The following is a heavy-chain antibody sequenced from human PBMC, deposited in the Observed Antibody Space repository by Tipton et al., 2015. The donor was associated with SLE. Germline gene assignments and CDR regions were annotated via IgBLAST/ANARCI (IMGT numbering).Heavy chain of an antibody. J-gene: IGHJ5*02. CDR3: ARGGGFDP. V-gene: IGHV4-34*01. CDR1: GGSFSGYY. D-gene: IGHD3-16*01. CDR2: INHSGST. Sequence: TLSLTCAVYGGSFSGYYWSWIRQPPGKGLEWMGEINHSGSTNYNPSLKSRVTISVDTSKNQFSLKLSSVTAADTAVYYCARGGGFDPWGQGTLVTVAS.